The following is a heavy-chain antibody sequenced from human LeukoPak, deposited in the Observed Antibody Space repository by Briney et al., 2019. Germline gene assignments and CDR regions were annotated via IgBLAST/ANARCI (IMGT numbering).Heavy chain of an antibody. CDR3: ARDGIVDYYYYMDV. CDR2: ISSSSSTI. J-gene: IGHJ6*03. CDR1: GFTFSSYS. D-gene: IGHD1-26*01. Sequence: GGSLRLSCAASGFTFSSYSMNWVRQAPGKGLEWVSYISSSSSTIYYADSVKGRFTISRDNAKNSLYLQVNSLRAEDTAVYYCARDGIVDYYYYMDVWGKGTTVTVSS. V-gene: IGHV3-48*04.